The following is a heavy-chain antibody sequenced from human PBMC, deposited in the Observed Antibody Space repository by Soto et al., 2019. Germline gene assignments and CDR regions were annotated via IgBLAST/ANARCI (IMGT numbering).Heavy chain of an antibody. CDR2: IYPGGSYT. CDR1: GYSFTSYW. J-gene: IGHJ4*01. D-gene: IGHD3-3*01. CDR3: ARGAERSGSSRPGFAY. V-gene: IGHV5-51*01. Sequence: AESLTISCKGSGYSFTSYWIVWVRQMPGKGLEWMGIIYPGGSYTKYTPSFQGQVAISANRSISTAYLQWSSLKASDTAIYYCARGAERSGSSRPGFAYWGQGTMVTVSS.